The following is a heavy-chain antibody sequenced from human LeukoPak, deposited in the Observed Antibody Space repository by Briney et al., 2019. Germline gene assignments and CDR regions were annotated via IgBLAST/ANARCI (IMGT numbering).Heavy chain of an antibody. V-gene: IGHV3-74*01. D-gene: IGHD2-2*01. Sequence: GESLRLSCAVSGFTLSSYWMHWVRQVPGKGLMWVSRINSDGRRTNYADSVGGRFTVSRDNHKNTLYLQINTIGDEDTALYYRARPSGFSSHWRDFDLWGQGTLVTVSS. CDR2: INSDGRRT. CDR1: GFTLSSYW. J-gene: IGHJ4*02. CDR3: ARPSGFSSHWRDFDL.